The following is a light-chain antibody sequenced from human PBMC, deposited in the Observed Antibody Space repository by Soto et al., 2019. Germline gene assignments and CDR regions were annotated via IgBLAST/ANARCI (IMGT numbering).Light chain of an antibody. J-gene: IGKJ2*02. CDR3: QPYNNWPPGT. CDR1: RSISGN. Sequence: EIVMTQSPATLSVSPGERVTLSCRASRSISGNLAWYQQKPGQAPRLLIYGPSTRATGIPARFSGSGSGTEFTLTISSLQSEDFAVYYCQPYNNWPPGTFGQGTKLEI. V-gene: IGKV3D-15*01. CDR2: GPS.